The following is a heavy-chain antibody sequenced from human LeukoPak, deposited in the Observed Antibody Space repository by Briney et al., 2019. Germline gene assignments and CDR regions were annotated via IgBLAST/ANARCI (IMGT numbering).Heavy chain of an antibody. CDR2: INPNSGGT. D-gene: IGHD6-13*01. CDR3: ARGLAPYSSSWYDAWCAFDI. CDR1: GYTFTGYY. V-gene: IGHV1-2*02. Sequence: GASVKVSCKASGYTFTGYYMHWVRQAPGQGLEWMGWINPNSGGTNYAQKFQGRVTMTRDTSISTAYMELSRLRSDDTAVYYCARGLAPYSSSWYDAWCAFDIWGQGTMVTVSS. J-gene: IGHJ3*02.